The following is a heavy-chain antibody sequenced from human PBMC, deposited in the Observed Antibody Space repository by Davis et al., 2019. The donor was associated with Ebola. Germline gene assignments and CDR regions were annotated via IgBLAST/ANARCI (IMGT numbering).Heavy chain of an antibody. Sequence: GESLKISCVASGFSFSTYGMHWVRQAPGKGLEWVAATFFDGSERFYADSVKGRFTISRDNFKNPLYVQMNSLTAEDTAVYYCAKDRGGVGGVGYVLDVWGQGTTVTVSS. CDR1: GFSFSTYG. J-gene: IGHJ6*02. CDR2: TFFDGSER. CDR3: AKDRGGVGGVGYVLDV. D-gene: IGHD2-8*02. V-gene: IGHV3-30*18.